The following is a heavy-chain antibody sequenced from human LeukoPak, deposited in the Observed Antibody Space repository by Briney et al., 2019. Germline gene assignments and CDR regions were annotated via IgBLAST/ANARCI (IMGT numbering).Heavy chain of an antibody. J-gene: IGHJ5*02. D-gene: IGHD3-22*01. CDR1: GGSISSGGYY. CDR3: ARDYYDSSGYYPNWFDP. Sequence: SETLSLTCTVSGGSISSGGYYWSWIRQHPGKGLEWIGYIYYSGSTYYNPSLKGRVTISVDTSKNQFSLKLSSVTAADTAVYYCARDYYDSSGYYPNWFDPWGQGTLVTVSS. CDR2: IYYSGST. V-gene: IGHV4-31*03.